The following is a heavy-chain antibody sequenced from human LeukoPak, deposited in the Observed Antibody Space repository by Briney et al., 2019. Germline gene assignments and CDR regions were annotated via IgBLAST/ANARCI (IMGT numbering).Heavy chain of an antibody. Sequence: PGGSLRLSCAASGFTFSSYSMNWVRQAPGKGLEWVAFIRYDGSNKHYADYLKGRFTISRDNSKNTLYLQMNSLRAEDTAVYYCAKGLSGDYLSLFDYWGQGTLVTVSS. CDR3: AKGLSGDYLSLFDY. V-gene: IGHV3-30*02. CDR2: IRYDGSNK. CDR1: GFTFSSYS. J-gene: IGHJ4*02. D-gene: IGHD2-21*02.